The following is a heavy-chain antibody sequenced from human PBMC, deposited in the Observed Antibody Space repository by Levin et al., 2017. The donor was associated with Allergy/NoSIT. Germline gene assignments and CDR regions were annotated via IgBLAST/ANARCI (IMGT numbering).Heavy chain of an antibody. CDR2: INEHGST. V-gene: IGHV4-34*01. CDR3: ARVMGLELPP. CDR1: GGSFSGYF. Sequence: SQTLSLTCAVSGGSFSGYFWSWIRQPPGKGLEWIGEINEHGSTNYNPSLKSRLTISVDTSKNQFSLILSSLTVADTAVYYCARVMGLELPPWGQGTLVTVSS. D-gene: IGHD1-7*01. J-gene: IGHJ5*02.